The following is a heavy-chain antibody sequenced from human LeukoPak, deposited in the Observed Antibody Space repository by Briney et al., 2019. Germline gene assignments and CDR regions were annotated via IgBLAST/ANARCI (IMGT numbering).Heavy chain of an antibody. CDR3: AKGPYDSSGYVDY. J-gene: IGHJ4*02. D-gene: IGHD3-22*01. CDR2: ISWDGGST. CDR1: GFAFDDYA. V-gene: IGHV3-43D*04. Sequence: GASLRLSCAASGFAFDDYAMHWVRQAPGKGLEWVSLISWDGGSTYYADSVKGRFTISRDNSKNSLYLQMNSLRAEDTALYYCAKGPYDSSGYVDYGGQGTLVTVSS.